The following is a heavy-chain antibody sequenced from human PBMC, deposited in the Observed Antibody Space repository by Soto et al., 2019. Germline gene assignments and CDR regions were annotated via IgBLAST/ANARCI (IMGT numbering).Heavy chain of an antibody. J-gene: IGHJ6*02. CDR3: ARDRDGGWFHMDV. D-gene: IGHD6-19*01. V-gene: IGHV3-33*01. Sequence: QVQLVESGGGVVQPGRSLRLSCVGSGFPFWHYGMHWVRQAPGKGLEWVAVIWSDGKKESYADFVKSRFAISRDNFKDTLYLQMSSLRAEDTAVYYCARDRDGGWFHMDVWGQGTTVTVSS. CDR2: IWSDGKKE. CDR1: GFPFWHYG.